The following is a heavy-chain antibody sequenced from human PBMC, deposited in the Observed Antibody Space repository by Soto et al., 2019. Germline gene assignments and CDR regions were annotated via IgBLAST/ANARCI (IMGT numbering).Heavy chain of an antibody. D-gene: IGHD6-13*01. J-gene: IGHJ5*02. CDR2: INAGNGNT. Sequence: RASVKVSCKASGYTFTSYAMHWVRQAPGQRLEWMGWINAGNGNTKYSQKFQGRVTITRDTSASTAYMELSSLRSEDTAVYYCARAPTSSWKNWFDPWGQGTLVTVSS. CDR1: GYTFTSYA. V-gene: IGHV1-3*01. CDR3: ARAPTSSWKNWFDP.